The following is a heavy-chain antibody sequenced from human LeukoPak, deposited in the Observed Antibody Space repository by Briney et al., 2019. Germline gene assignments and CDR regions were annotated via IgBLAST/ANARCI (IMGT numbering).Heavy chain of an antibody. D-gene: IGHD1-26*01. CDR3: ARDTARNPELLDY. CDR1: GFTFSSYW. J-gene: IGHJ4*02. Sequence: PGGSLRLSCAASGFTFSSYWMHWVRQAPGKGLVWVSRINSDGGSTSYADSVKGRFTISRDNAKNTLYVQMNSLRAEDTAVYYSARDTARNPELLDYWGQGTLVTVSS. CDR2: INSDGGST. V-gene: IGHV3-74*01.